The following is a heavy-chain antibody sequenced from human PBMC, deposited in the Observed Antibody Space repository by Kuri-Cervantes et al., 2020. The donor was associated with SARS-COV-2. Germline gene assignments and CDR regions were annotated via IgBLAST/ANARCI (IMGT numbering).Heavy chain of an antibody. CDR3: AKVIAAAGSFDY. J-gene: IGHJ4*02. Sequence: GGSLRPSCAASRFTFSSYGMHWVRQAPGKGLEWVAVISYDGSNKYYADSVKGRFTISRDNSKNTLYLQMNSLRAEDTAVYYCAKVIAAAGSFDYWGQGTLVTVSS. V-gene: IGHV3-30*18. CDR1: RFTFSSYG. D-gene: IGHD6-13*01. CDR2: ISYDGSNK.